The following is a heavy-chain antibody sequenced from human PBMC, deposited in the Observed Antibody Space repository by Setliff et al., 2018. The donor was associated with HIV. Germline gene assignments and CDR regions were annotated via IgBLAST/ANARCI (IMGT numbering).Heavy chain of an antibody. J-gene: IGHJ4*02. V-gene: IGHV3-48*01. Sequence: GGSLRLSCAASGFTFSNYELNWVRQAPGKGLEWVSYISSISTTTHYADSVKGRFTITRDNAKDSLYLQMNSLRAEDTAVYYCARDGAYYYDSSGHYRYYFDYWGQGTLVTVSS. CDR2: ISSISTTT. CDR3: ARDGAYYYDSSGHYRYYFDY. CDR1: GFTFSNYE. D-gene: IGHD3-22*01.